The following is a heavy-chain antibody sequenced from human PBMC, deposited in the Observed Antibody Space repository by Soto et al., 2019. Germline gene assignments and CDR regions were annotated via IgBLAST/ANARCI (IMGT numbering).Heavy chain of an antibody. Sequence: SETLSLTCAVSGDSITSDKWWSWIRQPPGKGLQWIGEIYHSGSTKYNPTLKSRVIISVDKSKNQFSLKLNSVIAADTAIYYCAHILSGSQFNYWGQGTPVTVSS. D-gene: IGHD3-9*01. V-gene: IGHV4-4*02. CDR1: GDSITSDKW. CDR2: IYHSGST. CDR3: AHILSGSQFNY. J-gene: IGHJ4*02.